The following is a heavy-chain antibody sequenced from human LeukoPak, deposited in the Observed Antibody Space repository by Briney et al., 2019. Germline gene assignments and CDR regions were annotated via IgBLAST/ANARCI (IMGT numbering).Heavy chain of an antibody. Sequence: GGSLRLSCAASGFTFSNAWMSWVRQAPGKGLEWVGRIKSKTDGGTTDYAAPVKGRFTISRDDSKNTLYLQMNSPKTEDTAVYYCTTPYDYVWGSYRFDYWGQGTLVTVSS. CDR3: TTPYDYVWGSYRFDY. V-gene: IGHV3-15*01. CDR2: IKSKTDGGTT. CDR1: GFTFSNAW. D-gene: IGHD3-16*02. J-gene: IGHJ4*02.